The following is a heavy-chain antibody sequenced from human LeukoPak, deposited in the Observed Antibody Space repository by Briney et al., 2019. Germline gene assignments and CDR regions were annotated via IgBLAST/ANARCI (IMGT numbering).Heavy chain of an antibody. CDR3: ARLSQQTFDI. V-gene: IGHV1-46*01. Sequence: GSVKVSCKASGYTFTTYYMHWVRQAPGQGLEWMGIIDSSGCSTSYAQKFQGRVTMTRDTSTSTVYMELSSLRSDDTAVYYCARLSQQTFDIWGQGTLVTVPP. CDR2: IDSSGCST. CDR1: GYTFTTYY. J-gene: IGHJ3*02.